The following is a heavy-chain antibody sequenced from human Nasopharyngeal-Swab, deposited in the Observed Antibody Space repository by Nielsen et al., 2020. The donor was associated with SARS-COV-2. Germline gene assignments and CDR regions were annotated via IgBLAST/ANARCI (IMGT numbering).Heavy chain of an antibody. CDR1: GGSISSSNW. D-gene: IGHD3-22*01. CDR2: IYHSGST. V-gene: IGHV4-4*02. Sequence: GSLRLSCAGSGGSISSSNWWGWVRQPPGKGLEWIGEIYHSGSTNYNPSLKSRVTISVDKSKNQFSLKLSSVTAADTAVYYCARVGRYYYDSSGYYDYWGQGTLVTVSS. J-gene: IGHJ4*02. CDR3: ARVGRYYYDSSGYYDY.